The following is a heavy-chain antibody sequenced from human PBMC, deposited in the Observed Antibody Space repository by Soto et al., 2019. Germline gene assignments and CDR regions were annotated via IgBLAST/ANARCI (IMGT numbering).Heavy chain of an antibody. CDR3: ARDGYGGNSVDF. D-gene: IGHD4-17*01. J-gene: IGHJ4*02. V-gene: IGHV1-18*01. Sequence: QVQLVQSGPEVKKPGDSVKVSCKASGYSFTRYGFSWVRQAPGQGLEWMGWISPYNGVKQFSQKIQDRFTMTTDTSTSTATMELRSLRSDDTAVYYCARDGYGGNSVDFWGQGTLVTVSS. CDR2: ISPYNGVK. CDR1: GYSFTRYG.